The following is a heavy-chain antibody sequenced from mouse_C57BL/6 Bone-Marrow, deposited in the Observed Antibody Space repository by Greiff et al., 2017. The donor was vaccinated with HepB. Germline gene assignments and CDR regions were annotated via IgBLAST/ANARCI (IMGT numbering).Heavy chain of an antibody. D-gene: IGHD2-4*01. CDR2: ISDGGSYT. V-gene: IGHV5-4*01. J-gene: IGHJ3*01. CDR1: GFTFSSYA. Sequence: EVQWVESGGGLVKPGGSLKLSCAASGFTFSSYAMSWVRQTPEKRLEWVATISDGGSYTYYPDNVKGRFTISRDNAKNNLYLQMSHLKSEDTAMYYCARDDYDWFAYWGQGTLVTVSA. CDR3: ARDDYDWFAY.